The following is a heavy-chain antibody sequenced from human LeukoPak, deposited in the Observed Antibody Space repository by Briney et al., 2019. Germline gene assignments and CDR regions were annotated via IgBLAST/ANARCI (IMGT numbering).Heavy chain of an antibody. Sequence: TGGSLRLSCAASGFTVSSYAMSWVRQAPGKGLEWVSLISGSTYYADSVRGRFTISRDNAKNSLFLQMNSLTTEDTAVYYCATVQFLEWLPDWGQGTLVAVS. J-gene: IGHJ4*02. V-gene: IGHV3-23*01. CDR2: ISGST. CDR1: GFTVSSYA. CDR3: ATVQFLEWLPD. D-gene: IGHD3-3*01.